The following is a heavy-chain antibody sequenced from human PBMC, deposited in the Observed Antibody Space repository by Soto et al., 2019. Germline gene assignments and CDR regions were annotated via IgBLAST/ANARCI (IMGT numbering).Heavy chain of an antibody. CDR3: VRYEQYCGMGSDRSGSEP. D-gene: IGHD2-21*01. Sequence: PSEPMSHRYTVAGGSIVGRGYCRIRKHQHPGKGLEWIGYIYYSGSTYYNPSLKSRVTISVDTSKNQFSLKLSSVTAADTAVYYCVRYEQYCGMGSDRSGSEPRGHGT. CDR2: IYYSGST. J-gene: IGHJ5*02. V-gene: IGHV4-31*03. CDR1: GGSIVGRGYC.